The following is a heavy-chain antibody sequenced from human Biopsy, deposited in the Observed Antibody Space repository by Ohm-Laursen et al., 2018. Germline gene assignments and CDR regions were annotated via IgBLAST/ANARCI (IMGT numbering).Heavy chain of an antibody. Sequence: GASVKVSCKASGSSFTNYAFSWVRQAPGQGLEWMGGIIPMFKTANNAQKFQGRVTFTADKSTSTAYMELSSLTSEDTAIYYCARFPLGGYDSTGSYRAVENWYFDLWGRGTLVTVSS. V-gene: IGHV1-69*06. J-gene: IGHJ2*01. CDR2: IIPMFKTA. CDR3: ARFPLGGYDSTGSYRAVENWYFDL. CDR1: GSSFTNYA. D-gene: IGHD3-22*01.